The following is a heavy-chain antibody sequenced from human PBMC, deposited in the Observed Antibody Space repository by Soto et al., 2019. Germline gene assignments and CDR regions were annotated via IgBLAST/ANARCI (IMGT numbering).Heavy chain of an antibody. CDR3: ATGLLRYHAY. J-gene: IGHJ4*01. Sequence: GGSLRLSCAASGINFSRAWMSWVRQAPGKGLEWVGRIKSKFDGETIDYAAPVKGRFTISRDDSKHIVYLQMNSLNTEDTAVYYCATGLLRYHAYWGHGTLVNVSS. CDR2: IKSKFDGETI. D-gene: IGHD3-9*01. V-gene: IGHV3-15*01. CDR1: GINFSRAW.